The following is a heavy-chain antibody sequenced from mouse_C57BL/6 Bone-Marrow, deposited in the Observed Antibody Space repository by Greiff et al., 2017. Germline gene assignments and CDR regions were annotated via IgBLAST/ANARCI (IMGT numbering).Heavy chain of an antibody. V-gene: IGHV14-3*01. CDR3: ASSGSSPHYAMDY. Sequence: EVQLQQSVAELVRPGASVKLSCTASGFNIKNTYMHWVKQRPEQGLEWIGRIDPANGNTKYAPKFPGKATITADPSSTTACLQLISLTSEDTAIYYCASSGSSPHYAMDYWGQGTSVTVSS. D-gene: IGHD1-1*01. CDR1: GFNIKNTY. CDR2: IDPANGNT. J-gene: IGHJ4*01.